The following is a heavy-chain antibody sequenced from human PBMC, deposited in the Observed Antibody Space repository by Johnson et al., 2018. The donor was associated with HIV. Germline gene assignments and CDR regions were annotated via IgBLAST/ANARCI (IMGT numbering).Heavy chain of an antibody. J-gene: IGHJ3*02. V-gene: IGHV3-30*18. Sequence: QVQLVESGGGLVKPGGSLRLSCAASGFTFSNAWVSWVRQAPGKVLEWVALIYYDGSNKYYADSVKGRFTISRDNSKNTLYLQMNSLRAEDTAVYYCAKSPAKDHGGNSGAFDIWGQGTLVTVSS. CDR2: IYYDGSNK. D-gene: IGHD4-23*01. CDR1: GFTFSNAW. CDR3: AKSPAKDHGGNSGAFDI.